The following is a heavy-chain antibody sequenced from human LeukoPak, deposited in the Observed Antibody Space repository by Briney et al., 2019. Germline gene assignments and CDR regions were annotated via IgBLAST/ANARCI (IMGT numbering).Heavy chain of an antibody. CDR3: AKLSGDSSGYYYGGYFDY. CDR1: GFTFSSYA. CDR2: ISGSGGST. D-gene: IGHD3-22*01. V-gene: IGHV3-23*01. Sequence: PGGSLRLSCVASGFTFSSYAMNRVRQAPGKGLEWVSAISGSGGSTYYADSVKGRFTISRDNSKNTLYLQMNSLRAEDTAVYYCAKLSGDSSGYYYGGYFDYWGQGTLVTVSS. J-gene: IGHJ4*02.